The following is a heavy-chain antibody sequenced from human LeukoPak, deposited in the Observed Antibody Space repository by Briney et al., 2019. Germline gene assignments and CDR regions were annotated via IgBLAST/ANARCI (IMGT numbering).Heavy chain of an antibody. CDR1: GYSFTTIW. CDR3: ARRCRDGYLDY. V-gene: IGHV5-10-1*01. Sequence: GESLKISGKGSGYSFTTIWISWVRQMSGKGLEWMGNIDPDDSYINYSPSFQGHVTLSSDKSITTAYLQWSSLKASDTAIYYCARRCRDGYLDYWGQGTLVTVSS. CDR2: IDPDDSYI. D-gene: IGHD4-17*01. J-gene: IGHJ4*02.